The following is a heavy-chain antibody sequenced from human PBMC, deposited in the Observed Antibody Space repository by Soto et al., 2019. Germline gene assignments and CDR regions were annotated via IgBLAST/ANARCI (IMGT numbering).Heavy chain of an antibody. Sequence: QVQLVESGGGVVQPGRSLRLSCAASGFTFSSYAMHWVRQAPGKGLEWVAVISYDGSNKYYADSVKGRFTISRDNSKNTLYLKMNSLRAEDTAVYYCARVEMATIFDSWGQVTLVTVYS. J-gene: IGHJ5*01. CDR3: ARVEMATIFDS. V-gene: IGHV3-30-3*01. CDR1: GFTFSSYA. D-gene: IGHD5-12*01. CDR2: ISYDGSNK.